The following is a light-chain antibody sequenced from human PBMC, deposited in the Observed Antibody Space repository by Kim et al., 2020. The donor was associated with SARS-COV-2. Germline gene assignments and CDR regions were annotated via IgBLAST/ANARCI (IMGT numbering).Light chain of an antibody. J-gene: IGKJ2*01. Sequence: SASVGDSVTITCRARQDIKNDLSWYQQKPGKAPTIVIYATSSLQSGVSSRFSGRGYGTEFKLTIGNLQPEDFATYYCLQEYNYPRTFGQGTKLEI. CDR3: LQEYNYPRT. V-gene: IGKV1-6*01. CDR1: QDIKND. CDR2: ATS.